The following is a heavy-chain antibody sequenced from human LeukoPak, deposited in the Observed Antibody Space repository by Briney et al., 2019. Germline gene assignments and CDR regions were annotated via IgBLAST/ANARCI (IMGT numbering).Heavy chain of an antibody. CDR2: INTDTRGT. D-gene: IGHD3-16*01. V-gene: IGHV3-74*01. CDR3: ARAGAYHFDN. J-gene: IGHJ4*02. Sequence: GGSLRLSCAASGFTFSDYWMHWVRQAPGKGLVWVSVINTDTRGTYYADSVRGRFTISRDNAKNTLYLQMNSLRAEDTAVYYCARAGAYHFDNWGQGTLVTVSS. CDR1: GFTFSDYW.